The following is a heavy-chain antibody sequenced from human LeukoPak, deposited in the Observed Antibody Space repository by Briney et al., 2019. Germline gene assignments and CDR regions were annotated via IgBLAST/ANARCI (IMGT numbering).Heavy chain of an antibody. J-gene: IGHJ4*02. CDR1: GGTFSSYA. CDR3: ARDPDGGYFDY. Sequence: GASVKVSCKASGGTFSSYAISWVRQAPGQGLEWMGRIIPILGIANYAQKFQGRVTITADKSTSTAYMELSSLRSEDTAVYYCARDPDGGYFDYWGQGTLVTVSS. CDR2: IIPILGIA. V-gene: IGHV1-69*04.